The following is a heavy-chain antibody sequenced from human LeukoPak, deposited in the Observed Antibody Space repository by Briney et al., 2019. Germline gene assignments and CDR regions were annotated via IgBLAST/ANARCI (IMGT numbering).Heavy chain of an antibody. CDR1: GFTFSSYS. CDR3: AKSDTVAISDY. D-gene: IGHD4-23*01. J-gene: IGHJ4*02. CDR2: ISYDGSNK. Sequence: GGSLRLSCTASGFTFSSYSMSWVRQAPGKGLEWVAVISYDGSNKYYADSVKGRFTISRDNSKNTLYLQMNSLRAEDTAVYYCAKSDTVAISDYWGQGTLVTVSS. V-gene: IGHV3-30*18.